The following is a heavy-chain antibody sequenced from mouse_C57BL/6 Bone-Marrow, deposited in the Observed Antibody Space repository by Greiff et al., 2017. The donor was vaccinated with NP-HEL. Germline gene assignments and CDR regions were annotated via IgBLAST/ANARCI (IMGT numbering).Heavy chain of an antibody. CDR1: GFTFSSYG. CDR2: ISSGGSYT. Sequence: EVKVVESGGDLVKPGGSLKLSCAASGFTFSSYGMSWVRQTPDKRLEWVATISSGGSYTYYLDSVKGRFTISRDNAKNTLYLQMSSLKSEDTAMYYCARPNWYYAMDYWGQGTSVTVSS. V-gene: IGHV5-6*01. J-gene: IGHJ4*01. D-gene: IGHD4-1*02. CDR3: ARPNWYYAMDY.